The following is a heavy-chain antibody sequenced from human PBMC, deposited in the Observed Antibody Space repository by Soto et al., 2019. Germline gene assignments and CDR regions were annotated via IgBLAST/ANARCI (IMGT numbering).Heavy chain of an antibody. J-gene: IGHJ4*02. D-gene: IGHD4-17*01. Sequence: ESVGGVVQPGRSLRLSCAASGFTFSSYAMHWVRQAPGKGLEWVAVISYDGSNKYYADSVKGRFTISRDNSKNTLYLQMNSLRAEDTAVYYCARELIMTTVTTADRVFDYWGQGTLVTVSS. CDR3: ARELIMTTVTTADRVFDY. CDR2: ISYDGSNK. V-gene: IGHV3-30-3*01. CDR1: GFTFSSYA.